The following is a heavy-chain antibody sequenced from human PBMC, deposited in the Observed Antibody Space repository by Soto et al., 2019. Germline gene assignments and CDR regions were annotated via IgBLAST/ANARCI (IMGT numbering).Heavy chain of an antibody. D-gene: IGHD7-27*01. J-gene: IGHJ4*02. Sequence: SETLSLTCTVSGGSISSYYWSWIRQPPGKGLEWIGYIYYSGSIYSNPSLKSRVSISVDRSNNQFSLKLSSVTAADTAMYYCAKARTGAVFDYGGQGPLVTVPS. CDR2: IYYSGSI. V-gene: IGHV4-59*12. CDR1: GGSISSYY. CDR3: AKARTGAVFDY.